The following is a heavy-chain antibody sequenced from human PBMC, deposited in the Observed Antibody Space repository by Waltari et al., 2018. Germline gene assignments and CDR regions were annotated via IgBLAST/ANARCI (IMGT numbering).Heavy chain of an antibody. Sequence: EVQLVESGGGLVQPGGSLRLSCAASGFTFSSYAMSWVRQAPGKGLEWVSAISGSGGSTYYTDPVKGRFTISRDNSKNTLYLQMNSLRAEDTAVYYCAKDSKIAAAGTPDWFDPWGQGTLVTVSS. J-gene: IGHJ5*02. CDR3: AKDSKIAAAGTPDWFDP. V-gene: IGHV3-23*04. D-gene: IGHD6-13*01. CDR1: GFTFSSYA. CDR2: ISGSGGST.